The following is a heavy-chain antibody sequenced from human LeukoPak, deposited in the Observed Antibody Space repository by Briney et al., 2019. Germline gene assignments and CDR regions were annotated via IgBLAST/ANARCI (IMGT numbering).Heavy chain of an antibody. CDR1: GGSISSSSSY. D-gene: IGHD5-24*01. CDR3: ARHRSGWLQSSFDY. CDR2: IYYSGSS. V-gene: IGHV4-39*01. J-gene: IGHJ4*01. Sequence: PSETLSLTCSVSGGSISSSSSYWGWIRQPPGKGLEWIGSIYYSGSSFDNPALKSRVTISVDTSKNQFSLKLSSVTAADTAVYYCARHRSGWLQSSFDYWGHGTLVTVSS.